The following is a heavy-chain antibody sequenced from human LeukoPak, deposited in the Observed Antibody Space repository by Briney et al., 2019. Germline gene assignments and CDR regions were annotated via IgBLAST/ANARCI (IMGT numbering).Heavy chain of an antibody. J-gene: IGHJ4*02. V-gene: IGHV3-21*01. CDR3: ARDWKTNSFDY. Sequence: GGSLRLSCAASGFTFSSYSMNWVRQAPGKGLEWVSSISSSSSYIYYADSVKGRFTTSRDNAKNSLYLQMNSLRAEDTAIYYCARDWKTNSFDYWGQGTLVTVSS. CDR1: GFTFSSYS. CDR2: ISSSSSYI. D-gene: IGHD1-1*01.